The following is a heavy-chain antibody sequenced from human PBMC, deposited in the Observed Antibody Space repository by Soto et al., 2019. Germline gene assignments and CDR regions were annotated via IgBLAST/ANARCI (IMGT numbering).Heavy chain of an antibody. V-gene: IGHV3-23*01. CDR1: GFTFSSYA. CDR2: ISGSGGST. D-gene: IGHD3-10*01. Sequence: PGGSLRLSCAASGFTFSSYAMSWVRQAPGKGLEWVSAISGSGGSTYYADSVKGRFTISRDNSKNTLYLQMNSLRAEDTAVYYCAKQSDVGPFDYYYGMDVWGQGTTVTVSS. CDR3: AKQSDVGPFDYYYGMDV. J-gene: IGHJ6*02.